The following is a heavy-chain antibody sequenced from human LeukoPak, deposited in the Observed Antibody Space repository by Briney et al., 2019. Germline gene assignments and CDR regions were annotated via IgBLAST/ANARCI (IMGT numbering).Heavy chain of an antibody. V-gene: IGHV3-9*01. CDR1: GFTFDDYA. CDR2: ISWNSGSI. D-gene: IGHD3-9*01. CDR3: AKVTGSEGY. J-gene: IGHJ4*02. Sequence: QTGGSLRLSCAASGFTFDDYAMHWVRQAPGKGLEWVSGISWNSGSIGYADSVKGRFTISRDNAENSLYLQMNSLRAEDTALYYCAKVTGSEGYWGQGTLVTVSS.